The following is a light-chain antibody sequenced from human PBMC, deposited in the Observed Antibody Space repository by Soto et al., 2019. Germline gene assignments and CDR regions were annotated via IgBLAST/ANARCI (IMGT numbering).Light chain of an antibody. V-gene: IGLV2-23*01. CDR2: EGN. CDR3: CSYAGGSTLV. J-gene: IGLJ2*01. CDR1: SSDVGSYNL. Sequence: QSVLTQPASVSGSPGQSITISCTGTSSDVGSYNLVSWYQQPPGKAPKLMIYEGNKRPSGVSNRFSGSKSGNTASLTISGLQAEDEADYYCCSYAGGSTLVFGGGTKVTVL.